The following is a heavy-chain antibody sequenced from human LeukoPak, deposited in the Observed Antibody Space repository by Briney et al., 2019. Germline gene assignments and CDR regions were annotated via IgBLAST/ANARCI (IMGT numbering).Heavy chain of an antibody. CDR2: ISSSSSYI. CDR3: AKGGPDIVVSRFDY. Sequence: SGGSLRLSCAASGFTFSSYSMNWVRQAPGKGLEWVSSISSSSSYIYYADSVKGRFTISRDNSKNTLYLQMNSLRAEDTAVYYCAKGGPDIVVSRFDYWGQGTLVTVSS. CDR1: GFTFSSYS. D-gene: IGHD2-2*01. V-gene: IGHV3-21*04. J-gene: IGHJ4*02.